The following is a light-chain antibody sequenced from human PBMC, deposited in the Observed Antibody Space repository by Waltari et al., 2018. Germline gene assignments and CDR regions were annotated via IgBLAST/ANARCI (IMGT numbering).Light chain of an antibody. CDR2: GNS. J-gene: IGLJ2*01. CDR1: SSNNGAGYD. CDR3: QSYDSSLSGVV. Sequence: QSVLTQPPSVSGAQGQRGTIACIGSSSNNGAGYDVRWFQQLPGTAPKLLINGNSNRPSGVPDRFSGSKSGTSASLAVTGLQAEDEADYYCQSYDSSLSGVVFGGGTKLTVL. V-gene: IGLV1-40*01.